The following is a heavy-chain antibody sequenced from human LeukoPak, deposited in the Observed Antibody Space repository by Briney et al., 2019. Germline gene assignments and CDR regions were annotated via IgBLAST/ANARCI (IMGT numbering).Heavy chain of an antibody. J-gene: IGHJ4*02. D-gene: IGHD3-3*01. CDR2: ISSSSSTI. CDR3: ARDSNYDFLGD. CDR1: GFTFSSYS. V-gene: IGHV3-48*01. Sequence: GGSLRLSCAASGFTFSSYSINWVRQAPGNGLEWVSYISSSSSTIYYADSVKGRFTISRDNAKNSLYLQMNSLRAEDTAVYYCARDSNYDFLGDWGQGTLVTVSS.